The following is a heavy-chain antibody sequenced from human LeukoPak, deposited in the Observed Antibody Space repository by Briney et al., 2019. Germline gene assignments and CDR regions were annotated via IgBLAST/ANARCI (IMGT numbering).Heavy chain of an antibody. CDR2: INPSGGST. CDR3: ARGFVLLWFGELNPPLDY. Sequence: GASVKVSCKASGYTFTSYYMHWVRQAPGQGLEWMGIINPSGGSTSYAQKFQGRVTMTRDTSTSTVYMELSSLRSEDTAVYYCARGFVLLWFGELNPPLDYWGQGTLVTVSS. CDR1: GYTFTSYY. V-gene: IGHV1-46*01. D-gene: IGHD3-10*01. J-gene: IGHJ4*02.